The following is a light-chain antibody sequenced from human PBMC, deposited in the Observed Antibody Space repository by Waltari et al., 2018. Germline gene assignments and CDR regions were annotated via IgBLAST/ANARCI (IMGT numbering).Light chain of an antibody. CDR2: DAS. Sequence: EIVMTQSPVTPSVSPGERLTLPCRASQSVETRLAWYQQRPGQAPRLLIYDASIRTTDVPARFSARGSGTDFSLTISSLRSEDSAVYFCQHYSGWPYAFGQGTKLQIK. CDR1: QSVETR. CDR3: QHYSGWPYA. J-gene: IGKJ2*01. V-gene: IGKV3-15*01.